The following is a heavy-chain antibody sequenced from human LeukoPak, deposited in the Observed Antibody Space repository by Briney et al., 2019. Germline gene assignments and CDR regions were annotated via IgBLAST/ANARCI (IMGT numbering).Heavy chain of an antibody. J-gene: IGHJ4*02. V-gene: IGHV3-23*01. CDR2: ISGSGGST. Sequence: PGGSLRLSCAASGFTFSSYAMSWVRQAPGKGLEWVSAISGSGGSTYYADSVKGRFTISRDNSKNTLYLQMNSLRAEDTAVCYCAKGLEGVVVITNFDYWGQGTLVTVSS. D-gene: IGHD3-22*01. CDR3: AKGLEGVVVITNFDY. CDR1: GFTFSSYA.